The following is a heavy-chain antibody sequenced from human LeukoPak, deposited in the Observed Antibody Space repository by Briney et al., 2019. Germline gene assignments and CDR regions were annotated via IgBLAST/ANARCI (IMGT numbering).Heavy chain of an antibody. CDR3: ARGLYGYSSSSGALDY. CDR2: IYYSGST. J-gene: IGHJ4*02. CDR1: GGSISSYY. D-gene: IGHD6-6*01. V-gene: IGHV4-59*01. Sequence: PSETLSLTCTVSGGSISSYYWSWIRQPPGKGLEWIEYIYYSGSTNYNPSLKSRVTISVDTSKNQFSLKLSSVTAADTAVYYCARGLYGYSSSSGALDYWGQGTLVTVSS.